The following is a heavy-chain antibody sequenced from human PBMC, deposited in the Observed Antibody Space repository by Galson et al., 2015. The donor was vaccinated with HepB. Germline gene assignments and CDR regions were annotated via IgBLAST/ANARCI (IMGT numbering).Heavy chain of an antibody. CDR1: GGSFTAYS. D-gene: IGHD3-22*01. CDR2: INQSGGN. Sequence: SETLSLTCDVSGGSFTAYSWSWIRQPPGKGLEWIGDINQSGGNDYNPSLKSRLTISLDTSRSQFSLKLNSVTPADTAVYYCARGSLRLFSSTGYFYPKNFQHWGQGTRVTVSA. V-gene: IGHV4-34*01. CDR3: ARGSLRLFSSTGYFYPKNFQH. J-gene: IGHJ1*01.